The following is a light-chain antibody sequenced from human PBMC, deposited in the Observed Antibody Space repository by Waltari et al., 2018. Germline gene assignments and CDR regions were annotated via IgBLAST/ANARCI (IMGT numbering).Light chain of an antibody. CDR3: QSYDSSLSASV. V-gene: IGLV1-40*01. CDR2: CDT. Sequence: QSVLTQPPSVSGAPGQRVTISCTGSSSNIGAGHDVHWYQQLPGPAPKRPTHCDTNRPSGVPDRVSGSKSGTSASRAISGLQAEDEADYYCQSYDSSLSASVFGTGTKVTVL. J-gene: IGLJ1*01. CDR1: SSNIGAGHD.